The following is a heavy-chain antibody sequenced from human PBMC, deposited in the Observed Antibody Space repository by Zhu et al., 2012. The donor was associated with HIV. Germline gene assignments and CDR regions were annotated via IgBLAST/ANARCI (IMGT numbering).Heavy chain of an antibody. CDR2: IYHSGSI. Sequence: QVQLQESGPGLVKPSETLSLTCAVSGYSIRSGYYWGWVRQPPGKGLEWIGSIYHSGSIYYNPSLKSRVTMSLDTSKNQFPLNLSSVTAADTAVYYCASLNDYGDSNYWGLGTLVTVSS. D-gene: IGHD4-17*01. V-gene: IGHV4-38-2*01. CDR3: ASLNDYGDSNY. J-gene: IGHJ4*02. CDR1: GYSIRSGYY.